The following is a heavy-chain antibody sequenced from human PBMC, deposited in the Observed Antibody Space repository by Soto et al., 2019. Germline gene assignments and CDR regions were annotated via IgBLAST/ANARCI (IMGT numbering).Heavy chain of an antibody. CDR3: ARDSGDIVVVVAANYTDV. J-gene: IGHJ6*03. D-gene: IGHD2-15*01. CDR2: ISAYNGNT. CDR1: GYTFTSYG. Sequence: ASVKVSCKASGYTFTSYGISWVRQAPGQGLEWMGWISAYNGNTNYAQKLQGRVTMTTDTSTSTAYMELRSLRSDDTAVYYCARDSGDIVVVVAANYTDVWGKGTTVTVSS. V-gene: IGHV1-18*01.